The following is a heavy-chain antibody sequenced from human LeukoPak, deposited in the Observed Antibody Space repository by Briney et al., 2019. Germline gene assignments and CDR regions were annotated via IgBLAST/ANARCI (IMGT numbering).Heavy chain of an antibody. CDR1: GYSFITYR. D-gene: IGHD2-15*01. CDR3: AIGRYCSGGTCYWSPDY. Sequence: GESLKISCKGSGYSFITYRIGWVRQMPGKGLEWMGIIYPGDSDTRYSPSFQGQVTISVDKSISTAYLRWSSLKASDSGMYYCAIGRYCSGGTCYWSPDYWGQGTLATVSS. V-gene: IGHV5-51*01. CDR2: IYPGDSDT. J-gene: IGHJ4*02.